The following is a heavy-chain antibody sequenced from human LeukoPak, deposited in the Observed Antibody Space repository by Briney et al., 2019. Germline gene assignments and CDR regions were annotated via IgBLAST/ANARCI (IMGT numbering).Heavy chain of an antibody. Sequence: GGSLRLSCAASGFTFSSYGMHWVRQAPGKGLEWVAVIWYGGSNKYYADSVKGRFTISRDNSKNTLYLQMNSLRAEDTAVYYCAKTYYYGSGSYYYYYYGMDVWGQGTTVTVSS. J-gene: IGHJ6*02. CDR1: GFTFSSYG. CDR2: IWYGGSNK. CDR3: AKTYYYGSGSYYYYYYGMDV. D-gene: IGHD3-10*01. V-gene: IGHV3-30*02.